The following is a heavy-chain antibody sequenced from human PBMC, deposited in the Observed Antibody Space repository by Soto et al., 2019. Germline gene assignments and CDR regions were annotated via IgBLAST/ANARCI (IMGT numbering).Heavy chain of an antibody. Sequence: ESGGGVVQPGRSLRLSCAASGFSFSTYGMHWVRQAPGKGLEWMAVISNDGSNKYYADSVKSRFTISRDNSKDTLFLQMNSLRGEDTAIYYCAKVIRADSTSSNFYYYSGMDVWGQGTTVTVSS. D-gene: IGHD6-6*01. V-gene: IGHV3-30*18. CDR2: ISNDGSNK. CDR3: AKVIRADSTSSNFYYYSGMDV. CDR1: GFSFSTYG. J-gene: IGHJ6*02.